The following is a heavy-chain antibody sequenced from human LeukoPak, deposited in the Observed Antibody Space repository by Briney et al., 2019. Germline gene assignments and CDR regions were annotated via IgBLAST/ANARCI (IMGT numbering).Heavy chain of an antibody. V-gene: IGHV1-8*01. J-gene: IGHJ4*02. Sequence: GASVKVSCKASGYTFTNYDINWVRQAAGQGLERMGWMNPNSGETGYVEKFQGRVTMTRDTSMNTAYMELSSLRSEDTAVYYCTRSGFGGGVHFDYWGQGTPVTVSS. CDR1: GYTFTNYD. CDR3: TRSGFGGGVHFDY. D-gene: IGHD3-16*01. CDR2: MNPNSGET.